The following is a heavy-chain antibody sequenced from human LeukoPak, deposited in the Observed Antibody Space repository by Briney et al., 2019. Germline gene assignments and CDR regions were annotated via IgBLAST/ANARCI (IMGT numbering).Heavy chain of an antibody. CDR1: GFTFSSYW. CDR2: INSDGSST. CDR3: ARGAQLWLRYGDWFDP. Sequence: GGSLRLSCAASGFTFSSYWMHWVRQAPGKGLVWVSRINSDGSSTSYADSVKGRFTISRDNAKNTLYLQMNSLRAEDTAVYYCARGAQLWLRYGDWFDPWGQGTLVTVSS. D-gene: IGHD5-18*01. J-gene: IGHJ5*02. V-gene: IGHV3-74*01.